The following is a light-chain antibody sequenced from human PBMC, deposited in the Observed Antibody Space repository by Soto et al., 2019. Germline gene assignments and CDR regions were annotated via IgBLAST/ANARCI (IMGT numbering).Light chain of an antibody. CDR1: SGHSSYA. Sequence: QPVLTQSPSASASLGASVKLTCTLSSGHSSYAIAWHQQQPEKGPRYLLKLNSDGSLTKGDGIPDRFSGSSSGAERYLTISSLQSEDEADYYCQTWGTGIRVFGTGTKVTVL. V-gene: IGLV4-69*01. J-gene: IGLJ1*01. CDR2: LNSDGSL. CDR3: QTWGTGIRV.